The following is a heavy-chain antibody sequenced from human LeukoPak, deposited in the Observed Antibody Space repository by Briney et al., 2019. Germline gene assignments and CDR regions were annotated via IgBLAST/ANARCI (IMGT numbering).Heavy chain of an antibody. CDR1: GFIFSNYE. V-gene: IGHV3-7*03. Sequence: GGSLRLSCAASGFIFSNYEMNWVRQAPGKGLEWVANINQDGSEKYYVDSVKGRFTISRDNAKNSLHLQMNGLRAEDTAVYYCARGPLFGSGMVDYWGQGTLVTVSS. CDR2: INQDGSEK. CDR3: ARGPLFGSGMVDY. J-gene: IGHJ4*02. D-gene: IGHD3-10*01.